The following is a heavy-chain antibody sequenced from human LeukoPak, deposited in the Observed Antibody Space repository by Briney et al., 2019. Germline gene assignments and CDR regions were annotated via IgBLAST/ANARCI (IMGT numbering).Heavy chain of an antibody. J-gene: IGHJ3*02. CDR1: GFTFSSYA. D-gene: IGHD5-12*01. V-gene: IGHV3-23*01. CDR3: AKVDYSGYSSDDAFDI. CDR2: ISGSGGST. Sequence: GGTLRLSCAASGFTFSSYAMSWVRQAPGKGLEWVSAISGSGGSTYYADSVKGRFTISRDNSKNTLYLQMNSLRAEDTAVCYCAKVDYSGYSSDDAFDIWGQGTMVTVSS.